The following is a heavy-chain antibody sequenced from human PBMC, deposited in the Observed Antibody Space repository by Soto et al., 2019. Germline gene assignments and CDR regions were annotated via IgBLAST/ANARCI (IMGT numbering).Heavy chain of an antibody. CDR1: GYTFSNYG. Sequence: ASVKVSCKTSGYTFSNYGINWVRQATGQGLEWMAWMDPNSGNTGYAQKFQGRLTVTWDTSIATAYVELSSLTFDDTAVYYCAKAFVPGWSRYGVDVWGQGTTVTVSS. V-gene: IGHV1-8*01. J-gene: IGHJ6*02. CDR2: MDPNSGNT. D-gene: IGHD6-19*01. CDR3: AKAFVPGWSRYGVDV.